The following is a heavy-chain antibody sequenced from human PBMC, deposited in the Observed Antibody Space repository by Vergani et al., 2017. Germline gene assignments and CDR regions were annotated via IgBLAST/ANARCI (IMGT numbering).Heavy chain of an antibody. V-gene: IGHV3-23*04. J-gene: IGHJ6*03. CDR1: GFTFSSYA. CDR2: ISGSGGST. D-gene: IGHD2-15*01. Sequence: EVQLVESGGGLVQPGGSLRLSCAASGFTFSSYAMSWVRQAPGKGLEWVSAISGSGGSTYYADYVKGRFTISRDNSKNTLYLQMNSLRAEDTAVYYCVKMVAATGYYYYYMDVWGKGTTVTVSS. CDR3: VKMVAATGYYYYYMDV.